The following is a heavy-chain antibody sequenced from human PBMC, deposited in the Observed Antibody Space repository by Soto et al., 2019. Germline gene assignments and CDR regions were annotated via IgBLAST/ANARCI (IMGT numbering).Heavy chain of an antibody. CDR2: ISISGSAT. J-gene: IGHJ5*02. CDR3: APRQILGGNAWFDP. V-gene: IGHV3-23*01. Sequence: EGQLLESGGGLVQPGGSLRLSCAASGFTFSSYAMNWVRQAPGRGLEWVSGISISGSATYYADSVKGRFTISRDNSKNTLYMQMNSLRAEDTAVYYCAPRQILGGNAWFDPWGQGTLVTVSS. CDR1: GFTFSSYA. D-gene: IGHD3-16*01.